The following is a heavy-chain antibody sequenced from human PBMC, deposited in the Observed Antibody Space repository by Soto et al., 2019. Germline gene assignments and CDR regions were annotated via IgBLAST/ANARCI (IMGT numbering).Heavy chain of an antibody. Sequence: QITLRESGPTLVKPTQTLTLTCTFSGFSLTTSGVGVAWIRQPPGKALEWLAVTHWNDDNHYSPSLKSRLTITKDTSKTQVVLTMTTMDPVDTATYYCAHRRVGNGLDYWGQGTLVTVSS. CDR2: THWNDDN. CDR3: AHRRVGNGLDY. V-gene: IGHV2-5*01. CDR1: GFSLTTSGVG. D-gene: IGHD2-8*01. J-gene: IGHJ4*02.